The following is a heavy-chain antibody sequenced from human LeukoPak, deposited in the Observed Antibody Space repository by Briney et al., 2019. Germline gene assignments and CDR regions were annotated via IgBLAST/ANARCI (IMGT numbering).Heavy chain of an antibody. V-gene: IGHV4-59*08. Sequence: PSETLSLTCTVSGDSISSYYWSWIRQPPGKGLEWIGYIYHSGSTNYNPSLKSRLTISIDTSKNQFSLKLSTVTAADTAVYYCARHRDSSGWPNYFDYWGQGTLVTVYS. CDR3: ARHRDSSGWPNYFDY. D-gene: IGHD6-19*01. J-gene: IGHJ4*02. CDR2: IYHSGST. CDR1: GDSISSYY.